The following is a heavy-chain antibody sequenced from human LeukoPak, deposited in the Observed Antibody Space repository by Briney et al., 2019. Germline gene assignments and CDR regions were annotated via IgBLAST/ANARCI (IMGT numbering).Heavy chain of an antibody. CDR2: IYYNWRT. V-gene: IGHV4-39*07. D-gene: IGHD3-9*01. Sequence: LETLSLTRTVSGGSISRSSYYLGWVRQPPRKGVGGVGGIYYNWRTYYNPSLKSRVTISVDTSKNQFSLKLSSVTAADTAVYYCVRDQQYPYYDILTGYYKAPFDYWGQGTLVTVSS. J-gene: IGHJ4*02. CDR3: VRDQQYPYYDILTGYYKAPFDY. CDR1: GGSISRSSYY.